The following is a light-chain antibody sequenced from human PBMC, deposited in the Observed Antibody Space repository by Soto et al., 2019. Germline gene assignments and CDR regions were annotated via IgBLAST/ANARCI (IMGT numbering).Light chain of an antibody. CDR3: QQYYSYPPWT. V-gene: IGKV1-8*01. CDR1: QDISSY. CDR2: AAS. J-gene: IGKJ1*01. Sequence: IQMTQSPSSLSASVGDRITITCQASQDISSYLAWYQQKPGKAPKLLIYAASTLQSGVPSRFSGSGSGTDFTLTISCLQSEDFATYYCQQYYSYPPWTFGQGTKVDIK.